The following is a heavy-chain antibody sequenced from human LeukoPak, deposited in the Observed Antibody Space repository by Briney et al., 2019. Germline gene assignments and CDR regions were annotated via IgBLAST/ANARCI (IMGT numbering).Heavy chain of an antibody. J-gene: IGHJ4*02. CDR3: ARGLGRTTMVTRGGVRFDY. Sequence: GASVKVSCKASGGTFSSYAISWVRQAPGQGLEWMGGIIPIFGTANYAQKFQGRVTITADKSTSTAYMELSSLGSEDTAVYYCARGLGRTTMVTRGGVRFDYWGQGTLVTVSS. CDR1: GGTFSSYA. D-gene: IGHD5-18*01. CDR2: IIPIFGTA. V-gene: IGHV1-69*06.